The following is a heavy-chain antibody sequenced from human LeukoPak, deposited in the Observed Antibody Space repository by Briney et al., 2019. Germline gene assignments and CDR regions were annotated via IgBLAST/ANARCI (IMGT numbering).Heavy chain of an antibody. J-gene: IGHJ4*02. V-gene: IGHV5-51*01. CDR1: EHTFSNYW. D-gene: IGHD3-22*01. CDR3: VRGYYDLDY. Sequence: GESLRISCQGSEHTFSNYWIGWVRQMPGKGLEWMATIYPSDSGTRYSPSFQGQVTISADESINTVYLKWSSLKASDTAVYFCVRGYYDLDYWGQGTLVTVSS. CDR2: IYPSDSGT.